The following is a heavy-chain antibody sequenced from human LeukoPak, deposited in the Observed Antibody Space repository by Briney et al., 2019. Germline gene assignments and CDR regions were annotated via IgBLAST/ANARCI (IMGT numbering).Heavy chain of an antibody. D-gene: IGHD1-1*01. J-gene: IGHJ6*03. V-gene: IGHV1-18*01. CDR2: ISAYNGNT. CDR3: ARRTGTTNYYYYMDV. Sequence: ASVKVSCKASGYTFTSYGISWVRQAPGQGLEWMGWISAYNGNTNYAQKLQGRVTMTTDTSTSAAYMELRSLRSDDTAVYYCARRTGTTNYYYYMDVWGKGTTVTVSS. CDR1: GYTFTSYG.